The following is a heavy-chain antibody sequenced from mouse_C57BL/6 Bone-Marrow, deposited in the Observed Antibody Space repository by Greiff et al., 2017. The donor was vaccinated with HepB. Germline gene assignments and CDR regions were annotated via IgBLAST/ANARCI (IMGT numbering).Heavy chain of an antibody. CDR1: GFNIQNTY. D-gene: IGHD1-1*01. CDR2: IDPANGNT. Sequence: VQLQQSVAELVRPGASVKLSCTASGFNIQNTYMHWVKQRPEQGLEWIGRIDPANGNTKYAPKFQGKATITADTSSNTAYLQLSSLTSEDTAIYYCARSDTTVVNYWGQGTTLTVSS. J-gene: IGHJ2*01. CDR3: ARSDTTVVNY. V-gene: IGHV14-3*01.